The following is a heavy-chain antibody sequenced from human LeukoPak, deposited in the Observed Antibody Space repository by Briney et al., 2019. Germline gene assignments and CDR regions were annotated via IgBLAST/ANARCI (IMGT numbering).Heavy chain of an antibody. J-gene: IGHJ4*02. D-gene: IGHD3-22*01. CDR3: ARRRDMNYYDSSGYDY. CDR1: GYTFTSYG. Sequence: ASVKVSCKASGYTFTSYGISWVRQAPGQGLEWMGWISTYNGNTNYAQELQGRVTMTTDTSTSTAYMDLRSLRSDDTAVYYCARRRDMNYYDSSGYDYWGQGTLVTVSS. V-gene: IGHV1-18*01. CDR2: ISTYNGNT.